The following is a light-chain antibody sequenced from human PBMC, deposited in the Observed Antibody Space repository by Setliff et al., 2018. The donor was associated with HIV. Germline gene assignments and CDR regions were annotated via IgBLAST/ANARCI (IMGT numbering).Light chain of an antibody. Sequence: QSALTQPRSVSGSRGQSITFSCTGTSSDIGAYDYVSWYQQHPGKAPKLITYGVDKRRSGVPTRFSGFKSGNTASLTIYGLQPEDEADYFCCSYAGSNIFVFGNGTKVTVL. J-gene: IGLJ1*01. CDR3: CSYAGSNIFV. CDR2: GVD. V-gene: IGLV2-11*01. CDR1: SSDIGAYDY.